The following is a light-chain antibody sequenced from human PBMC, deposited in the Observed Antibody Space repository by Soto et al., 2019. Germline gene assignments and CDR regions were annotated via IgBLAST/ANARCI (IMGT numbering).Light chain of an antibody. V-gene: IGLV2-14*01. CDR3: CSYAGSTTRVV. Sequence: QSALTQPASVSGSPGQSIAISCTGTSSDVVTYKYVSWYQQHPGKAPKLMIYEVSIRPSGVSDRFSGSKSGNTASLTISGLRPDDEAYYYCCSYAGSTTRVVFGGGTQLTVL. J-gene: IGLJ7*01. CDR2: EVS. CDR1: SSDVVTYKY.